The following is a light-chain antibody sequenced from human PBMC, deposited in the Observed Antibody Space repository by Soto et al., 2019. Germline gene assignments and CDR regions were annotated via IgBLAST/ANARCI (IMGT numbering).Light chain of an antibody. J-gene: IGLJ1*01. CDR2: QDN. Sequence: SYELTQPPSVSVSPGQTASITCSGDKLGNKYAFWYQQKPGQSPVLVIYQDNKRPSGIPERFSGSNSGNTATLTISGIQAMDEADYYCQAWDSSTAVFGAGTKVTVL. CDR1: KLGNKY. CDR3: QAWDSSTAV. V-gene: IGLV3-1*01.